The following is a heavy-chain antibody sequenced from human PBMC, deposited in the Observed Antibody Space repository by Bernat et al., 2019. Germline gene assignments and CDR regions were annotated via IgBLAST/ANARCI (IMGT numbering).Heavy chain of an antibody. CDR2: INQDGSDK. J-gene: IGHJ4*02. V-gene: IGHV3-7*03. CDR1: GFTFNNYW. CDR3: ARSPATGTVDY. Sequence: EVQLVESRGDLVQPVGSLRLSCAASGFTFNNYWMSWVRQAPGKGLEWVANINQDGSDKYYVDSVRGRFTISRDNAKNSLFLQMNSLRAEDTAVYYCARSPATGTVDYWGQGTLVTVSS. D-gene: IGHD1-1*01.